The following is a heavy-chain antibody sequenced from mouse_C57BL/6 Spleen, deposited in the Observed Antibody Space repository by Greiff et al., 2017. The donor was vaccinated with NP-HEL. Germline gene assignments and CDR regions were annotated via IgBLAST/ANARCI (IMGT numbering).Heavy chain of an antibody. Sequence: VQLQQSGPELVKPGASVKISCKASGYAFSSSWMNWVKQRPGKGLEWIGRIYPGDGDTNYNGKFKGKATLTADKSSSTAYMQLSSLTSEDSAVYFCARFISNPYWGQGTTLTVSS. CDR3: ARFISNPY. CDR1: GYAFSSSW. J-gene: IGHJ2*01. V-gene: IGHV1-82*01. D-gene: IGHD1-1*01. CDR2: IYPGDGDT.